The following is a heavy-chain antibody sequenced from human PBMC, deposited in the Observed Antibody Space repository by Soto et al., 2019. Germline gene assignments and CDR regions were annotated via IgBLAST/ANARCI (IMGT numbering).Heavy chain of an antibody. V-gene: IGHV5-10-1*01. Sequence: PGESLKISCKASGYNFPAFWVHLVRQRPGKGLEWLGRIDPSDSYTNYRPSFQGHVTISTDNSISTAYLHWSSLRASDTALYFCARVHKNWFDSWAQGTMVTVSS. CDR2: IDPSDSYT. CDR3: ARVHKNWFDS. CDR1: GYNFPAFW. J-gene: IGHJ5*01.